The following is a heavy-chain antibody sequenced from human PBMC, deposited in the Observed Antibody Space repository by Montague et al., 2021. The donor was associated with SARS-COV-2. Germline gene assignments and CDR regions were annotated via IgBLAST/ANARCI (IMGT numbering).Heavy chain of an antibody. CDR1: GFTFSSYR. Sequence: SLRLSCAASGFTFSSYRMNWVRQAPGKGLEWVSSISSSSSYIYYADSVKGRFTISRDNAKNSLYLQMNSLRAEDTAVYYCARVSRSSWYGGSLGEALDYWGQGTLVTVSS. CDR2: ISSSSSYI. D-gene: IGHD6-13*01. V-gene: IGHV3-21*01. J-gene: IGHJ4*02. CDR3: ARVSRSSWYGGSLGEALDY.